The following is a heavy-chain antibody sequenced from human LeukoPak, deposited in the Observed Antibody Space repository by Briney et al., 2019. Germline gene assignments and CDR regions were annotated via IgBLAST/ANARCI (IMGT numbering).Heavy chain of an antibody. V-gene: IGHV3-21*01. CDR2: ISSSSSYI. D-gene: IGHD4-17*01. Sequence: PGGSLRLSCAASGFTFSSYSMNWVRQAPGKGLEWVSSISSSSSYIYYADSVKGRFTISRDNAKNSLYLQMNSLRAEDTAVYYCARDPWAGPTPTNWFDPWGQGTLVTVSS. CDR1: GFTFSSYS. J-gene: IGHJ5*02. CDR3: ARDPWAGPTPTNWFDP.